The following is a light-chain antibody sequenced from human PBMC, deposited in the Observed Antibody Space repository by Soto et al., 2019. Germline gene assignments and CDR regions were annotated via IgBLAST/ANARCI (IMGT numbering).Light chain of an antibody. Sequence: ELVLTQSPGTLSLSPGARATLSCRASQSVSSSYLAWYQQKPGQAPRLLIYVASSRATGIPDRLSGSGSGTDFTLTISRLEPEDFAVYYCQQYGSSPLFTFGPGTKVDIK. CDR3: QQYGSSPLFT. J-gene: IGKJ3*01. CDR1: QSVSSSY. V-gene: IGKV3-20*01. CDR2: VAS.